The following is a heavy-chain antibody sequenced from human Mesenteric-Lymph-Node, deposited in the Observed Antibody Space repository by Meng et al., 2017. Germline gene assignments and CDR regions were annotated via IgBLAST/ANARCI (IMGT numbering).Heavy chain of an antibody. CDR3: ARQEGSSGWYTDY. Sequence: GESPKISCKGSGYSFTSYWIGWVRQMPGKGLEWMGIIYPGDSDTRYSPSFQGQVTIPADKSISTAYLQWSSLKASDTAMYYCARQEGSSGWYTDYWGQGTLVTVSS. CDR2: IYPGDSDT. J-gene: IGHJ4*02. D-gene: IGHD6-19*01. CDR1: GYSFTSYW. V-gene: IGHV5-51*01.